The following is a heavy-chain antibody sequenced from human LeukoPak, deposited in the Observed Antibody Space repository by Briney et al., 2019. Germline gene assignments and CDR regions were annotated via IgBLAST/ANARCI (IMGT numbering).Heavy chain of an antibody. CDR3: ARPGLAYCGADCYSTEGYYFDY. J-gene: IGHJ4*02. V-gene: IGHV4-34*01. CDR2: INHGGST. CDR1: GENFSIYF. D-gene: IGHD2-21*01. Sequence: SETLSLTCAVYGENFSIYFYSWIRQPPGKGLEWIGEINHGGSTSYNPSLKSRVTISVDTSKNQFSLRLSPVTAADTAMYYCARPGLAYCGADCYSTEGYYFDYWSQGTLVTVSS.